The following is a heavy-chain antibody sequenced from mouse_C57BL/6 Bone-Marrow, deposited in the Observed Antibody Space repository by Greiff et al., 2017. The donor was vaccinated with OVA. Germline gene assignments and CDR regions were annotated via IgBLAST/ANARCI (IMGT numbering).Heavy chain of an antibody. V-gene: IGHV1-61*01. Sequence: VQLQQPGAELVRPGSSVKLSCKASGYTFTSYWMDWVKQRPGQGLEWIGNIYPSDSETHYNQKFKDKATLTVDKSSSTAYMQLSSLTSEDSAVYYCARGPNYYGSSYDWYFDVWGTGTTVTVSS. J-gene: IGHJ1*03. CDR1: GYTFTSYW. D-gene: IGHD1-1*01. CDR3: ARGPNYYGSSYDWYFDV. CDR2: IYPSDSET.